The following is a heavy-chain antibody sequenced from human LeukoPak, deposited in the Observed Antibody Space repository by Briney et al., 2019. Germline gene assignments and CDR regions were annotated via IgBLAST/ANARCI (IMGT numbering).Heavy chain of an antibody. V-gene: IGHV4-38-2*02. D-gene: IGHD1-26*01. CDR3: ARVAHVGPIYFDH. Sequence: SETLSLTCTVYGDAIRSEYYWGWIRQSPGKGLEWIASIFNTGNTFYNPSLKSRVTMSVDRSKNQFSLNLKSVTAADTAVYFCARVAHVGPIYFDHWGQGSLVSVSS. J-gene: IGHJ4*02. CDR1: GDAIRSEYY. CDR2: IFNTGNT.